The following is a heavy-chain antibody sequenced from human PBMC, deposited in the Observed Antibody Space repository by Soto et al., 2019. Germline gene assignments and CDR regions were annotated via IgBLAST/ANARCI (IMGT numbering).Heavy chain of an antibody. Sequence: SETLSLTCTVSDDFISSYYWNWIRQPAGKGLEWIGRVSTNGATNYNPSLESRVTMSVDTSKNQFSLKLTAVTAADTAVYFCARADYEILTGSYAMDVWGQGTTVTVSS. CDR2: VSTNGAT. V-gene: IGHV4-4*07. CDR1: DDFISSYY. J-gene: IGHJ6*02. CDR3: ARADYEILTGSYAMDV. D-gene: IGHD3-9*01.